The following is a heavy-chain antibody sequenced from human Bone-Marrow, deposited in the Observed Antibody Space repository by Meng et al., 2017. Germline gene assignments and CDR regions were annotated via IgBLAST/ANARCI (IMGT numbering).Heavy chain of an antibody. CDR3: AREDYYDSSGYLVGDY. CDR2: ISWNSGSI. CDR1: GFTFDDYA. J-gene: IGHJ4*02. Sequence: SLKISCAASGFTFDDYAMHWVRQAPGKGLEWVSGISWNSGSIGYADSVKGRFTISRDNAKNSLYLQMNSLRAEDTALYYSAREDYYDSSGYLVGDYWGQGTLVTVSS. V-gene: IGHV3-9*01. D-gene: IGHD3-22*01.